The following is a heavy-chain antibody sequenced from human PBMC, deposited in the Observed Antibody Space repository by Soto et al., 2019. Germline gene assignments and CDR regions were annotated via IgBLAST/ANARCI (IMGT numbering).Heavy chain of an antibody. D-gene: IGHD2-2*02. CDR3: AKEVSDIVVVPAAIGY. V-gene: IGHV3-23*01. Sequence: EVQLLESGGGLVQPGGSLRLSCAASGFTFSSYAMSWVRQAPGKGLEWVSAISGSGGSTYYADSVKGRFTISRDNSKNTLYLKMNSLRAEDTAVYYCAKEVSDIVVVPAAIGYWGQGTLVTVSS. CDR2: ISGSGGST. J-gene: IGHJ4*02. CDR1: GFTFSSYA.